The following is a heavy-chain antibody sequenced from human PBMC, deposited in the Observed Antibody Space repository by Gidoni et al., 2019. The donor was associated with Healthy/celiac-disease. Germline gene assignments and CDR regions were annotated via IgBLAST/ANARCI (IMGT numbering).Heavy chain of an antibody. CDR1: GGSISRGIW. CDR2: IYQSGST. V-gene: IGHV4-4*02. CDR3: ATASRETYYYYGMDV. Sequence: QVPLQAACPGLVKPSGSLSLTCALSGGSISRGIWLRWVRQPPGKGLEGIGEIYQSGSTNYNPSLNRRAAISVVKSTNQSSLTLSGSTAAGTAVSYCATASRETYYYYGMDVWGQGTTVTVSS. J-gene: IGHJ6*02.